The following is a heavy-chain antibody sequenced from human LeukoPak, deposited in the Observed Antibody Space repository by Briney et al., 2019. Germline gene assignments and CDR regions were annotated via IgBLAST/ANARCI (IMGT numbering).Heavy chain of an antibody. V-gene: IGHV1-69*04. CDR3: ARVWSAAERSPLLHVEEWFDP. Sequence: SVKVSCKASRANFNTYVIAWVQQAPGQGLEFMGRIGAMRGVTYYAQKLKDRVTISADKSTSTAYMELSSLTSEDTAVYYCARVWSAAERSPLLHVEEWFDPWGQGTLVTVSS. D-gene: IGHD1-1*01. J-gene: IGHJ5*02. CDR2: IGAMRGVT. CDR1: RANFNTYV.